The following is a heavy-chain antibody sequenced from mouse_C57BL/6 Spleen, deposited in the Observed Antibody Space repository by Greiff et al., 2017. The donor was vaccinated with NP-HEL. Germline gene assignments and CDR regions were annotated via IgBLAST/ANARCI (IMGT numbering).Heavy chain of an antibody. J-gene: IGHJ1*03. CDR1: GYTFTSYW. V-gene: IGHV1-69*01. CDR2: IDPSDSYT. CDR3: ARRGYDYDDGYWYFDV. Sequence: VQLQQPGAELVMPGASVKLSCKASGYTFTSYWMHWVKQRPGQGLEWIGEIDPSDSYTNYNQKFKGKSTLTVDKSSSTAYMQLSSLTSEDSAVYYCARRGYDYDDGYWYFDVWGTGTTVTVSS. D-gene: IGHD2-4*01.